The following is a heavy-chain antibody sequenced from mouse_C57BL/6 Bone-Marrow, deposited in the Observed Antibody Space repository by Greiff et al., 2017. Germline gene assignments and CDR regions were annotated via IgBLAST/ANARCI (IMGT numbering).Heavy chain of an antibody. V-gene: IGHV14-3*01. Sequence: VQLQQSVAELVRPGASVKLSCTASGFNIKNTYMHWVKQRPEQGLEWIGRIDPANGNTKYAPKFQGKATLTADTSSNTAYLQLSSLTSEDTAICDSARAVVATRDYFDYWGQGTTLTVSS. CDR3: ARAVVATRDYFDY. CDR2: IDPANGNT. CDR1: GFNIKNTY. D-gene: IGHD1-1*01. J-gene: IGHJ2*01.